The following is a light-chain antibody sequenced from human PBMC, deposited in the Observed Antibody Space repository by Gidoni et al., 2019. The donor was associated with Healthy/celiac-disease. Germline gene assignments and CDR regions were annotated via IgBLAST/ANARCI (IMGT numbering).Light chain of an antibody. Sequence: EIVLTQSPGTLSLSPGERGTLSCRASQSVSSSYLAWYQQKPGQAPRLLIYGASSRASVIPDRCSSSASATYFTLTISILEPDDFTVYCCQHYGSPPYTFGQGTKLEIK. J-gene: IGKJ2*01. V-gene: IGKV3-20*01. CDR1: QSVSSSY. CDR2: GAS. CDR3: QHYGSPPYT.